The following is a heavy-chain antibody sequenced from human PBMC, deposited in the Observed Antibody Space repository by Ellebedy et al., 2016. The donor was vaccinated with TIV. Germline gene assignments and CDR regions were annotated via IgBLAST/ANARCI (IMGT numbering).Heavy chain of an antibody. Sequence: PGGSLRLSCAASGLTFSSHAMSWVRQAPGKGLEWVSAISGSSITTSYADSVKGRFTISRDNSKNTLYLQMNSLRAEDTAVYYCAKKKYGEVPLPFDYWGQGTLVTVST. CDR3: AKKKYGEVPLPFDY. CDR1: GLTFSSHA. D-gene: IGHD2-2*01. V-gene: IGHV3-23*01. CDR2: ISGSSITT. J-gene: IGHJ4*02.